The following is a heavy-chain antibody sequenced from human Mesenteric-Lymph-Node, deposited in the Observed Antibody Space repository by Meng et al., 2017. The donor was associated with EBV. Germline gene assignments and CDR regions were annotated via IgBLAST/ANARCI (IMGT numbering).Heavy chain of an antibody. CDR2: IYHSGST. V-gene: IGHV4-4*02. CDR1: GGSISSSNW. Sequence: QESGPGLVKPSGTLSLPCVVSGGSISSSNWWSWGRPPPGKGLEWIGEIYHSGSTNYNPSLKSRVTISVDKSKNQFSLKLSSVTAADTAVYYCASHRYCSSTSCSWFDPWGQGTLVTVSS. CDR3: ASHRYCSSTSCSWFDP. D-gene: IGHD2-2*01. J-gene: IGHJ5*02.